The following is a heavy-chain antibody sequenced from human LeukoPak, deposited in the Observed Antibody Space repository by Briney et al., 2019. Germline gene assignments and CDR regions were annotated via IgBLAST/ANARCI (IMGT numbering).Heavy chain of an antibody. CDR2: IYYSGST. J-gene: IGHJ6*02. Sequence: SETLSLTCTVSGGSVSSGGYYWSWIRQPPGKGLEWIGYIYYSGSTNYNPSLKSRVTISVDTSKNQFSLKLSSVTAADTAVYYCARGGTYYDFWSGYNYYYYYGMDVWGQGTTVTVSS. V-gene: IGHV4-61*08. CDR1: GGSVSSGGYY. CDR3: ARGGTYYDFWSGYNYYYYYGMDV. D-gene: IGHD3-3*01.